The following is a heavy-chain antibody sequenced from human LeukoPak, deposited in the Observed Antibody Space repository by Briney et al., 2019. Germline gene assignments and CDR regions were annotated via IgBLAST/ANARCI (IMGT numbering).Heavy chain of an antibody. Sequence: PSETLSLTCTVSGASVSSDGYYWSWIRQPPGKGLESIGYIFYGGSTNYNPSLKSRVTISVDTSNNQFSLKLSSVTAADTAVYYCARDRYSSGLGDYYYYGMDVWGQGTTVTVSS. CDR2: IFYGGST. D-gene: IGHD6-19*01. V-gene: IGHV4-61*08. CDR1: GASVSSDGYY. CDR3: ARDRYSSGLGDYYYYGMDV. J-gene: IGHJ6*02.